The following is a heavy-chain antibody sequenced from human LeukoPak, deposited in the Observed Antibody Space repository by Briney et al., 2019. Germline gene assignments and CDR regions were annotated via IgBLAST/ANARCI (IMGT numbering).Heavy chain of an antibody. D-gene: IGHD1-26*01. CDR1: GYTFTGYY. V-gene: IGHV1-46*01. CDR3: ARDRGGVGARNWFDP. CDR2: INPSGGST. J-gene: IGHJ5*02. Sequence: GASVKVSCKASGYTFTGYYMHWVRQAPGQGLEWMGIINPSGGSTSYAQKFQGRVTMTRDTSTSTVYMELSSLRSEDTAVYYCARDRGGVGARNWFDPWGQGTLVTVSS.